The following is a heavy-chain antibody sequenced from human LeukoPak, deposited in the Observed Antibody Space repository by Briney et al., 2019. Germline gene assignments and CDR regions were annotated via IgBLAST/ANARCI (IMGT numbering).Heavy chain of an antibody. CDR2: IYHSGST. V-gene: IGHV4-4*02. CDR3: ARGSYDSSGYKFDP. D-gene: IGHD3-22*01. CDR1: GGSISSSNW. J-gene: IGHJ5*02. Sequence: SGTLSLTCAVSGGSISSSNWWSWVRQPPGKGLEWIGEIYHSGSTNYNPSLKSRVTISVDKSKNRFSLKLSSVTAADTAVYYCARGSYDSSGYKFDPWGQGTLVTVSS.